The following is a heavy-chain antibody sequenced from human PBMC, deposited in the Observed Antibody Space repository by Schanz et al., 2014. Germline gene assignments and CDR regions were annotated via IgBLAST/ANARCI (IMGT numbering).Heavy chain of an antibody. Sequence: QVQLVESGGGVVQPGRSLRLSCAASGFTFSRYGMHWVRQAPGKGLEWVAATRYDGNNKYYVDSVKGRFTISRDNSKNTLYLQVNSLRAEDTAVYYCVRDLGGDQTDYWGQGTLGTVSS. J-gene: IGHJ4*02. V-gene: IGHV3-33*01. CDR3: VRDLGGDQTDY. D-gene: IGHD4-17*01. CDR1: GFTFSRYG. CDR2: TRYDGNNK.